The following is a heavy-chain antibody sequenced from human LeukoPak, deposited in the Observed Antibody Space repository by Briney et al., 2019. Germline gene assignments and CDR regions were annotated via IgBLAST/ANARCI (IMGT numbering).Heavy chain of an antibody. CDR1: GGSISSGDYY. CDR3: VSSISNIAARPTAFDI. V-gene: IGHV4-30-4*01. D-gene: IGHD6-6*01. Sequence: SETLSLTCTVSGGSISSGDYYWSWIRQPPGKGLEWIGYIYYNGSTYYSPSLKSRVTISVDTSKNQFSLKLRSVTAADTAVYYCVSSISNIAARPTAFDIWGQGTMVTVSS. CDR2: IYYNGST. J-gene: IGHJ3*02.